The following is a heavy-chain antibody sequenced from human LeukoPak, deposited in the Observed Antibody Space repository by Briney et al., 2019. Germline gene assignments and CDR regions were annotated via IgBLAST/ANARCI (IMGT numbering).Heavy chain of an antibody. CDR1: GGSISSGGYY. V-gene: IGHV4-30-2*01. CDR3: ASQGSVGANDY. CDR2: IYHSGST. J-gene: IGHJ4*02. Sequence: SSETLSLTCTVSGGSISSGGYYWSWIRQPPGKGLEWIGYIYHSGSTYYNPSLKSRVTISVDRSKNQFSLKLSSVTAADTAVYYCASQGSVGANDYWGQGTLVTVSS. D-gene: IGHD1-26*01.